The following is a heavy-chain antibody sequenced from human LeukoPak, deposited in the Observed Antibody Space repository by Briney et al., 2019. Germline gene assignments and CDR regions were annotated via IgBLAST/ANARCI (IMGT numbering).Heavy chain of an antibody. CDR1: GFTFSRYS. Sequence: GGSLRLSCAASGFTFSRYSMNWVRQAPGKGLEWVSSISSSSSYIYYADSVKGRFTISRDNAKNSLYLQMNSLRAEDTAVYYCARAYSSSCYWEFDYWGQGTLVTVSS. V-gene: IGHV3-21*01. J-gene: IGHJ4*02. D-gene: IGHD6-13*01. CDR2: ISSSSSYI. CDR3: ARAYSSSCYWEFDY.